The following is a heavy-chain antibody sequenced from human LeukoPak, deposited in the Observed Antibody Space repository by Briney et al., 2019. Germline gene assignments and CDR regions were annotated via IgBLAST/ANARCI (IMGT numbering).Heavy chain of an antibody. CDR3: ARRSLKKTTFDY. V-gene: IGHV1-2*02. Sequence: ASVKVSCKASGYTFTGYYMHWVRQAPGQGLEWMGWINPNSGGTNYAQKFQGRVTMTRDTSISTAYMELSRLRSEDTAVYYCARRSLKKTTFDYWGQGTLVTVSS. D-gene: IGHD1-1*01. J-gene: IGHJ4*02. CDR2: INPNSGGT. CDR1: GYTFTGYY.